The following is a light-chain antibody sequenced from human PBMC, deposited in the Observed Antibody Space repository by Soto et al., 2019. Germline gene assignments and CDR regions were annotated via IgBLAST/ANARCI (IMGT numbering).Light chain of an antibody. Sequence: DIVLTQSPATLSLTPVQGASLSCMASKSVGGDLVWYQQHPGQAPRLLIYDASNRATGIPPRFSGSGSGTDFTLTISSLEPEDFAVYYCQQRTNWPWTFGQGTKVDIK. CDR2: DAS. CDR3: QQRTNWPWT. CDR1: KSVGGD. V-gene: IGKV3-11*01. J-gene: IGKJ1*01.